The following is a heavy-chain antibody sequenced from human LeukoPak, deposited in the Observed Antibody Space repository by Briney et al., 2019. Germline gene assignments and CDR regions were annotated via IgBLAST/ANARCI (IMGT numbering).Heavy chain of an antibody. CDR1: GYTFTSYG. Sequence: GASVKVSCKASGYTFTSYGIRWVRQAPGQGREWMGWISAYNGNTNYAPKLQGRVTMTTDTSTSTAYMELRSLRSDVTAVYYCARAKAAGRNPYFDYWGQGTLVTVSS. J-gene: IGHJ4*02. V-gene: IGHV1-18*01. CDR2: ISAYNGNT. CDR3: ARAKAAGRNPYFDY. D-gene: IGHD6-13*01.